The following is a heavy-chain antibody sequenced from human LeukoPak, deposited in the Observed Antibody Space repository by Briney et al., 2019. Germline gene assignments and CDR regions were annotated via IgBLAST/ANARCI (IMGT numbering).Heavy chain of an antibody. CDR2: INPNSGGT. V-gene: IGHV1-2*06. Sequence: ASVKVSCKASGYTFTGYYMHWVRQAPGQGLEWMGRINPNSGGTNYAQKFQGRVTMTRDTSTSTAYMELSRLRSDDTAVYYCARAGLVYALPLHYYYGMDVWGQGTTVTVSS. CDR1: GYTFTGYY. CDR3: ARAGLVYALPLHYYYGMDV. D-gene: IGHD2-8*01. J-gene: IGHJ6*02.